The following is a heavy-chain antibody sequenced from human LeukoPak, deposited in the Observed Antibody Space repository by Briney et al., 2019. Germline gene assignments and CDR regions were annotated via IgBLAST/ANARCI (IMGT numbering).Heavy chain of an antibody. V-gene: IGHV4-39*01. Sequence: SETLSLTCTVSGGSISSSSYYWGWIRQPPGKGLEWIGIIYYSGSTYYNPSLKSRVTISVDTSKNQFSLKLSSVTAADTAVYYCAIGYCSSTSCYEDYYFDYWGQGTLVTVSS. CDR3: AIGYCSSTSCYEDYYFDY. CDR2: IYYSGST. J-gene: IGHJ4*02. CDR1: GGSISSSSYY. D-gene: IGHD2-2*01.